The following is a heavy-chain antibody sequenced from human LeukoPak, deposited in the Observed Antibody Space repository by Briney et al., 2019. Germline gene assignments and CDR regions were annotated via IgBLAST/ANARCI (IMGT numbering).Heavy chain of an antibody. CDR1: GGSISSGSYY. V-gene: IGHV4-61*02. Sequence: PSETLSLTCTVSGGSISSGSYYWSWIRQPAGKGLEWIGRIYTSGSTNYNPSLKSRVTISVDTSKNQFSLKLSSVTAADTAVYYCARDGPMIVVVPAARFTDPWGQGTLVTVSS. J-gene: IGHJ5*02. D-gene: IGHD2-2*01. CDR2: IYTSGST. CDR3: ARDGPMIVVVPAARFTDP.